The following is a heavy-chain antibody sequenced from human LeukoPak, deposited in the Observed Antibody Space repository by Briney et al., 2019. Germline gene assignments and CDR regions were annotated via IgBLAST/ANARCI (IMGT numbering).Heavy chain of an antibody. CDR1: GYSFNDYY. V-gene: IGHV1-2*02. J-gene: IGHJ6*03. Sequence: ASVTVSCKASGYSFNDYYIHWVRQAPGQGLEWMGWIRGDNGGTNYAQKFRGRVTMTRDTSTTTVYMELSRLRSDDTAVYYCARGLTVSIGNDFPYCYYYMDVWGKGTTVTVS. D-gene: IGHD3-3*01. CDR3: ARGLTVSIGNDFPYCYYYMDV. CDR2: IRGDNGGT.